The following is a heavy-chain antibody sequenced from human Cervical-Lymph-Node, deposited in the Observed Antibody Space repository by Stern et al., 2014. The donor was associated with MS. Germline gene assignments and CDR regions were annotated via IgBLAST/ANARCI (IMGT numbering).Heavy chain of an antibody. Sequence: QVTLKESGPALVKPTQTLTLTCTFSGFSLSTSGMRVSWIRQPPGKALEWLARIYWDDDKFYSTSLKTRLTISKDTSKNQVVLTMTNVDPVDTATYYCARSPPYYEFWNDYYYFDYWGQGTLVAVSS. CDR2: IYWDDDK. J-gene: IGHJ4*02. V-gene: IGHV2-70*04. CDR3: ARSPPYYEFWNDYYYFDY. D-gene: IGHD3-3*01. CDR1: GFSLSTSGMR.